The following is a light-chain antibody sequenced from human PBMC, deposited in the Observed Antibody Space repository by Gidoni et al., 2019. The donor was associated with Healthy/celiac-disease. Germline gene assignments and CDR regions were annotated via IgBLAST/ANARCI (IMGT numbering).Light chain of an antibody. CDR1: SSDVGGYNY. CDR2: EVR. J-gene: IGLJ2*01. V-gene: IGLV2-14*01. Sequence: QSALTQPASVSGSPGQSITIACTGTSSDVGGYNYVSWYQQHPGKAPKRMLYEVRNRPSGFSNCFSGSKSGNTASLTISGLQAEDEADYYCSSYTSSSTKVFGGGTQLTVL. CDR3: SSYTSSSTKV.